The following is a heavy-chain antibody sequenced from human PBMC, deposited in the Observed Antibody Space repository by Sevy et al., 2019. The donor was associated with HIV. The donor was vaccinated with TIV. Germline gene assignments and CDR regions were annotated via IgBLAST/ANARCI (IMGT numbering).Heavy chain of an antibody. Sequence: GGSLRLSCAASGFTFYNYAMNWVRQAPGKGLEWVSTIFRSGETTYYADSVKARFTISRDNSKNTLYPQMNSLRAEDTALYYCAGARYDSSGSFDAFDIWGQGTMVTVSS. CDR3: AGARYDSSGSFDAFDI. J-gene: IGHJ3*02. V-gene: IGHV3-23*01. CDR2: IFRSGETT. D-gene: IGHD3-22*01. CDR1: GFTFYNYA.